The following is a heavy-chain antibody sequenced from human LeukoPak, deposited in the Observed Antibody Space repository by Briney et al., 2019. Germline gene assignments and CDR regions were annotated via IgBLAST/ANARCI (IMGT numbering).Heavy chain of an antibody. J-gene: IGHJ5*02. CDR3: ARHNSRYPFDP. CDR1: GGSISSYY. CDR2: IYYSGST. D-gene: IGHD1-1*01. Sequence: SETLSLTCTVSGGSISSYYWSWIRQPPGKGLEWIGYIYYSGSTNYNPSLKSRATISVDTSKNQFSLKLSSVTAADTAVYYCARHNSRYPFDPWGQGTLVTVSS. V-gene: IGHV4-59*01.